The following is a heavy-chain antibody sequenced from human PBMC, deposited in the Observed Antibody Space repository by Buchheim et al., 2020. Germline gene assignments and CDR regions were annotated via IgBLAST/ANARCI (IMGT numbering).Heavy chain of an antibody. CDR1: GFTFSSYW. CDR2: IKQDGSEK. CDR3: ARDSYDFWSGYRLGGMDV. D-gene: IGHD3-3*01. J-gene: IGHJ6*02. V-gene: IGHV3-7*01. Sequence: EVQPVESGGGLVQPGGSLRLSCAASGFTFSSYWLSWVRQAPGKGLEWVANIKQDGSEKYYVDSVKGRFTISRDNAKNSLYLEMNSLRAEDTAVYYCARDSYDFWSGYRLGGMDVWGQGTT.